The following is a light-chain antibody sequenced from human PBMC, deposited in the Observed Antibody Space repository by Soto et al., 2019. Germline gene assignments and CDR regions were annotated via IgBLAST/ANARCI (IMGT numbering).Light chain of an antibody. CDR3: QQYGSSPPIT. CDR1: QSVSSSY. V-gene: IGKV3-20*01. Sequence: EIVLTQSPGTLSLSPGEGATLSCRASQSVSSSYLAWYQQKPGQAPRVLIYGASSRATGIPARFSGSGSGTDFTLTISRLEPEDFAVYYCQQYGSSPPITFGQGTRVEIK. CDR2: GAS. J-gene: IGKJ5*01.